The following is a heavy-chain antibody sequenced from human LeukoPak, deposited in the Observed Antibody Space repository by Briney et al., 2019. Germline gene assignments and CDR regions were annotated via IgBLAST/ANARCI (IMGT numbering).Heavy chain of an antibody. Sequence: GGSLRLSCAASGFTFDDYGLSWVRQAPGKGLEWVSAISGSGGSTYYADSVKGRFTISRDNSKNTLYLQMNSLRAEDTAVYYCAMCSSTSCYGDWFDPWGQGTLVTVSS. CDR3: AMCSSTSCYGDWFDP. D-gene: IGHD2-2*01. CDR2: ISGSGGST. V-gene: IGHV3-23*01. J-gene: IGHJ5*02. CDR1: GFTFDDYG.